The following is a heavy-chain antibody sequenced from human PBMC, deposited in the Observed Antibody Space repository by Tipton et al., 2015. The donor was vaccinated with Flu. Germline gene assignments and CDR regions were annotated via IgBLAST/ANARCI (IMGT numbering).Heavy chain of an antibody. Sequence: TLSLTCTVSGDSISTTIYYWGWVRQPPGKGLEWIGSIYYSGTTYYNPSLKSRVTISVDSSKNEFSLTLASLTAADTAVYYCARDLRGYSGYTGGDAFDVWGQGTVVTVSS. J-gene: IGHJ3*01. CDR1: GDSISTTIYY. D-gene: IGHD5-12*01. CDR2: IYYSGTT. CDR3: ARDLRGYSGYTGGDAFDV. V-gene: IGHV4-39*07.